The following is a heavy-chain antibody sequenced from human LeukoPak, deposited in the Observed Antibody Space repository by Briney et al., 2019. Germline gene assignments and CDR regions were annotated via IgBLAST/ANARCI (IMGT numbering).Heavy chain of an antibody. CDR1: GGSFSGYY. D-gene: IGHD3-10*01. CDR3: ARALELYYYGSGSLSYFDY. CDR2: INHSGST. J-gene: IGHJ4*02. V-gene: IGHV4-34*01. Sequence: SETLSLTCAVYGGSFSGYYWSWIRRPPGKGLEWIGEINHSGSTNYNPSLKSRVTISVDTSKNQFSLKLSSVTAADTAVYYCARALELYYYGSGSLSYFDYWGQGTLVTVSS.